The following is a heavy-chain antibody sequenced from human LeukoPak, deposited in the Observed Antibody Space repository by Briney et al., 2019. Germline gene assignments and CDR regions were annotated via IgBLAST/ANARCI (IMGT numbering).Heavy chain of an antibody. D-gene: IGHD3-9*01. CDR3: VRRRAAGYDYWYFDL. V-gene: IGHV4-39*01. CDR1: GGSISSSSYY. Sequence: PSETLSLTCTVSGGSISSSSYYWGWISQPPGKGLEWIGSIYYSGNTYYNPSLKSRVTISVDTSKNQFSLKLSSVTAADTAVYYCVRRRAAGYDYWYFDLWGRGTLVTVSS. CDR2: IYYSGNT. J-gene: IGHJ2*01.